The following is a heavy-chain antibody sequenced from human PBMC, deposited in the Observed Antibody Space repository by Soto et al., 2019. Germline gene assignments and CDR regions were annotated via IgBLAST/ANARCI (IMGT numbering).Heavy chain of an antibody. CDR3: ARAAKYSSPDY. D-gene: IGHD6-19*01. CDR2: IYYSGST. CDR1: GGSISSYY. V-gene: IGHV4-59*01. J-gene: IGHJ4*02. Sequence: QVQLQESGPGLVKPSETLSLTCTVSGGSISSYYWSWIRQPPGKGLEWIGYIYYSGSTNYNPSLKSRFTISVDTSKNQFSLKLSSVTAADTAVYYCARAAKYSSPDYWGQGTLVTVSS.